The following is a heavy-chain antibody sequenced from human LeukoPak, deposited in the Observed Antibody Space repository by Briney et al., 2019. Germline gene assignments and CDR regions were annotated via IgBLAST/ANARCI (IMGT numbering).Heavy chain of an antibody. CDR1: GYTLTELS. V-gene: IGHV1-24*01. CDR2: FDHEDGET. D-gene: IGHD6-13*01. CDR3: ATSWSQGSSWSFDY. J-gene: IGHJ4*02. Sequence: ASVKVSCKVSGYTLTELSMHWVRQAPGKGLEWMGGFDHEDGETIYAQKFQGRVTMTEDTSTDTAYMGLSSLRSEDTAVYYCATSWSQGSSWSFDYWGQGTLVTVSS.